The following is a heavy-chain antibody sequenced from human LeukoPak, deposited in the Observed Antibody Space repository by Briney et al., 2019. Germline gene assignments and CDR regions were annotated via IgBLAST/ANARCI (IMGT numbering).Heavy chain of an antibody. V-gene: IGHV4-59*01. J-gene: IGHJ4*02. D-gene: IGHD6-13*01. CDR1: GGSISSYY. Sequence: PSETLSLTCTVSGGSISSYYWSWIRQPPGKGLEWIGYIYYSGSINYNPSLKSRVTISVDTSKNQFSLKLSSVTAADTAVYYCARAEVAAAVSDYWGQGTLVTVSS. CDR3: ARAEVAAAVSDY. CDR2: IYYSGSI.